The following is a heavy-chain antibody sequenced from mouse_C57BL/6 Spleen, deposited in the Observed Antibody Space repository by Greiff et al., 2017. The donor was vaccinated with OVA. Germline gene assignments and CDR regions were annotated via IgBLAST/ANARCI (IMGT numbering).Heavy chain of an antibody. CDR1: GYTFTDYY. CDR2: INPNNGGT. D-gene: IGHD3-2*02. Sequence: VQLQQSGPELVKPGASVKISCKASGYTFTDYYMNWVKQSPGKSLEWIGDINPNNGGTSYNQKFKGKATLTVDKSSSTAYMELRSLTSEDSAVYDCARGEASYFDVWGTGTTVTVSS. CDR3: ARGEASYFDV. J-gene: IGHJ1*03. V-gene: IGHV1-26*01.